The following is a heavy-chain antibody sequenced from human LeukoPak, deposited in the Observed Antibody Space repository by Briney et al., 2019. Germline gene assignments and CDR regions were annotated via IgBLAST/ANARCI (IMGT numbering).Heavy chain of an antibody. V-gene: IGHV3-21*01. CDR3: ARVSSGSPDY. Sequence: GGSLRLSCAASGFSFSGYWMNWVRQAPGKGLEWVSSISSSSSYIYYADSVKGRFTISRDNAKNSLYLQMNSLRAEDTAVYYCARVSSGSPDYWGQGTLVTVSS. CDR1: GFSFSGYW. J-gene: IGHJ4*02. CDR2: ISSSSSYI. D-gene: IGHD3-22*01.